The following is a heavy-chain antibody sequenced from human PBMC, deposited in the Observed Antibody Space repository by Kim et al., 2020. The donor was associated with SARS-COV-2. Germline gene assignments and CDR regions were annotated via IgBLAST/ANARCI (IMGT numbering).Heavy chain of an antibody. D-gene: IGHD2-2*01. CDR1: GFTFSSYA. Sequence: GGSLRLSCAASGFTFSSYAMSWVRQAPGKGLEWVSAISGSGGSTYYADSVKGRFTISRDNSKNTLYLQMNSLRAEDTAVYYCAKARDGVVVPAAMGLFDYWGQGTLVTVSS. J-gene: IGHJ4*02. V-gene: IGHV3-23*01. CDR2: ISGSGGST. CDR3: AKARDGVVVPAAMGLFDY.